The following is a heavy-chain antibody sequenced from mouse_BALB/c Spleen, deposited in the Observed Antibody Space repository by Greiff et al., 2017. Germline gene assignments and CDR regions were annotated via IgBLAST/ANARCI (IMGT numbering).Heavy chain of an antibody. CDR2: IYPGSGST. V-gene: IGHV1-81*01. CDR1: GYTFTDYV. Sequence: VQLQQSGPELVKPGASVKMSCKASGYTFTDYVISWVKQRTGQGLEWIGEIYPGSGSTYYNEKFKGKATLTADKSSNTAYMQLSSLTSEDSAVYFCASRLTGTSVGFAYWGQGTLVTVSA. D-gene: IGHD4-1*01. CDR3: ASRLTGTSVGFAY. J-gene: IGHJ3*01.